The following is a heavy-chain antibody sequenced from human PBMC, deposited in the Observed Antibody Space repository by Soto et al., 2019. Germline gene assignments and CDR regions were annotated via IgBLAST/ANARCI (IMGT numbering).Heavy chain of an antibody. CDR1: GVTFSNAW. Sequence: PGGSLRLSCAASGVTFSNAWMSGVRQATGKGLEWVGRIKGEADGGTTDYAAPVKGRITISRDHSKDTLYLQMNSLKTEDTAVYYCTTGLSNGYYNFDYWGQGTPVTVSS. CDR2: IKGEADGGTT. V-gene: IGHV3-15*01. J-gene: IGHJ4*02. CDR3: TTGLSNGYYNFDY. D-gene: IGHD3-22*01.